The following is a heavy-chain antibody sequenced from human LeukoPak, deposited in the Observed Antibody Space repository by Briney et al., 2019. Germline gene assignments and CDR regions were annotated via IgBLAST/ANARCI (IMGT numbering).Heavy chain of an antibody. J-gene: IGHJ4*02. CDR2: IIPIFGTA. CDR3: VKGSYYESSGHYYFDY. V-gene: IGHV1-69*05. D-gene: IGHD3-22*01. Sequence: PRASVKVSCKASGGTFSSYAISWVRQAPGQGLEWMGGIIPIFGTANYAQKFQGRVTITTDESTSTAYMELSSLRSEDTAVNYCVKGSYYESSGHYYFDYWGQGTLVTVSS. CDR1: GGTFSSYA.